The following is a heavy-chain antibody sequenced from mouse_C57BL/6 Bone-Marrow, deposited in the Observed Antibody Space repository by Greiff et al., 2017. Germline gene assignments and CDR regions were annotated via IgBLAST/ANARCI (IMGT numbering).Heavy chain of an antibody. CDR2: ISSGGSYN. CDR1: GFTFSSYG. V-gene: IGHV5-6*01. CDR3: ARQGRGYAMDY. Sequence: EVQGVESGGDLVKPGGSLKLSCAASGFTFSSYGMSWVRQTPDKRLEWVATISSGGSYNYYPDSVKGRFTISRDNAKNTLYLQMSSLKSEDTAMYYCARQGRGYAMDYWGQGPSVTVSS. J-gene: IGHJ4*01.